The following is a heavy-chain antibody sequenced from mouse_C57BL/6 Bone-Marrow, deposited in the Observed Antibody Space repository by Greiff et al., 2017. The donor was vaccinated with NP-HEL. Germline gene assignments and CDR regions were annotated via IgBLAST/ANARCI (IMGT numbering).Heavy chain of an antibody. J-gene: IGHJ4*01. CDR3: ARLLFKDY. CDR2: IDPSDSYT. CDR1: GYTFTSYW. V-gene: IGHV1-59*01. Sequence: QVQLQQPGAELVRPGTSVKLSCKASGYTFTSYWMHWVKQRPGQGLEWIGVIDPSDSYTNYNQKFKGKATLTVDTSSSTAYMQLSSLTSEDSAVYYCARLLFKDYWGQGTSVTVSS. D-gene: IGHD1-1*01.